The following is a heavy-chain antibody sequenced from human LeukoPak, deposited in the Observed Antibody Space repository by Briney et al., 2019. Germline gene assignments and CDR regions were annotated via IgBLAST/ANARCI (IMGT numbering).Heavy chain of an antibody. CDR3: ARDPYNSGSSYFDY. Sequence: PGGSLRLSCAASGLTVSRNYMSWVRQAPGKGLEWVSAIYSGGSTFYADSVKGRFTISRDNSKNTLYLQMNSLRAEDTAVYYCARDPYNSGSSYFDYWGQGTLVTVSS. D-gene: IGHD3-10*01. CDR2: IYSGGST. V-gene: IGHV3-53*01. CDR1: GLTVSRNY. J-gene: IGHJ4*02.